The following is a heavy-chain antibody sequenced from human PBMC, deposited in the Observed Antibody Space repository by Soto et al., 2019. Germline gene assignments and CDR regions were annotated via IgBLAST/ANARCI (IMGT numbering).Heavy chain of an antibody. J-gene: IGHJ5*02. D-gene: IGHD6-13*01. Sequence: PSETLSLTCTVSGGSISSGGYYWSWIRQHPGKGLEWIGYIYYSGSTYYNPSLKSRVTISVDTSKNQFSLKLSSVTAADTAVYYCARHPGYSSSWHTTYNWFDPWGQGTLVTVSS. CDR2: IYYSGST. CDR1: GGSISSGGYY. CDR3: ARHPGYSSSWHTTYNWFDP. V-gene: IGHV4-31*03.